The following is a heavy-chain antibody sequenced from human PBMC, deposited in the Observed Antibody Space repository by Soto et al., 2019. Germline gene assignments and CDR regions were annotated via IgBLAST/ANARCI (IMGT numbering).Heavy chain of an antibody. CDR3: ARDSSGYSGYDLVYYSYGMDV. CDR2: ISAYNGNT. D-gene: IGHD5-12*01. J-gene: IGHJ6*02. V-gene: IGHV1-18*01. Sequence: ASVTVSCTASGYTFTSYGISWVRQAPGQGLEWMGWISAYNGNTNYAQKLQGRVTMTTDTSTSTAYMELRSLRSDDTAVYYCARDSSGYSGYDLVYYSYGMDVWGQGTTVTVSS. CDR1: GYTFTSYG.